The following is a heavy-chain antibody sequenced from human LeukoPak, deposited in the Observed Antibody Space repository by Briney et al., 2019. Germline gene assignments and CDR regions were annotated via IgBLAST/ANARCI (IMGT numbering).Heavy chain of an antibody. V-gene: IGHV3-30*18. CDR3: EKSDYGGDAFDI. D-gene: IGHD4-23*01. Sequence: GGSLRLSCAASGFTFSSYGMHWVRQAPGKGLEWVAVISYDGSNKYYADSVKGRFTISRDNSKNTLYLQMNSLRAEDTAVYYCEKSDYGGDAFDIWGQGTMVTVSS. J-gene: IGHJ3*02. CDR1: GFTFSSYG. CDR2: ISYDGSNK.